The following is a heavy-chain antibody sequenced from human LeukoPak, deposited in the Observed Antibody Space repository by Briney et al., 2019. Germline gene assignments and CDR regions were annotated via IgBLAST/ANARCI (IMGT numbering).Heavy chain of an antibody. V-gene: IGHV1-69*05. D-gene: IGHD1-26*01. J-gene: IGHJ4*02. CDR2: IIPIFGTA. CDR1: GGTFSSYA. CDR3: AANQLSKWELLDFDY. Sequence: AASVKVSCKASGGTFSSYAISWVRQAPGQGLEWMGGIIPIFGTANYAQKLQGRVTMTTDTSTSTAYMELRSLRSDDTAVYYCAANQLSKWELLDFDYWGQGTLVTVSS.